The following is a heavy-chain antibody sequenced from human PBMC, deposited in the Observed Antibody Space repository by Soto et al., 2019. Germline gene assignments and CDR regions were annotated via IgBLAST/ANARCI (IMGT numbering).Heavy chain of an antibody. Sequence: ETLSLTCAVYGGSFSGYYWSWIRQPPGKGLEWIGEINHSGSTNYNPSLKSRVTISVDTSKNQFSLKLSSVTAADTAVYYCARGSTIFGVVTLYVWGQGTTV. J-gene: IGHJ6*02. D-gene: IGHD3-3*01. CDR2: INHSGST. CDR3: ARGSTIFGVVTLYV. CDR1: GGSFSGYY. V-gene: IGHV4-34*01.